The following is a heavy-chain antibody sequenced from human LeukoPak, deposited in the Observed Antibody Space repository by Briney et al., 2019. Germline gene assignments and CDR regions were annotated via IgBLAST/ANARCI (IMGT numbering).Heavy chain of an antibody. CDR1: GFTFSSYW. D-gene: IGHD5-18*01. J-gene: IGHJ4*02. Sequence: GGSLRLSCAASGFTFSSYWMHWVRQAPGKGLVWVSRINSDGSSTSYADSVKGRFTISRDNAKNTLYLQMNSLRAEDTAVYYCAKAPANYVDTAMGTFDYWGQGTLVTVSP. CDR2: INSDGSST. V-gene: IGHV3-74*01. CDR3: AKAPANYVDTAMGTFDY.